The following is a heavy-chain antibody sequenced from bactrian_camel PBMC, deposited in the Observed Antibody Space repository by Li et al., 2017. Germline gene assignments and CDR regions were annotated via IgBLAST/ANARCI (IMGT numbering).Heavy chain of an antibody. CDR2: INSNGAIT. D-gene: IGHD5*01. V-gene: IGHV3S40*01. Sequence: DVQLVESGGGLVQPGGSLRLSCAASGFEFSTVDLSWVRQAPGKGLEWVSSINSNGAITYLADSVKGRFTISKDNAKDTLYLQMNGLKPQDTGMYYCAADWAPTDWTTCMGWVAGSGYWGPGTQVTVS. CDR3: AADWAPTDWTTCMGWVAGSGY. CDR1: GFEFSTVD. J-gene: IGHJ4*01.